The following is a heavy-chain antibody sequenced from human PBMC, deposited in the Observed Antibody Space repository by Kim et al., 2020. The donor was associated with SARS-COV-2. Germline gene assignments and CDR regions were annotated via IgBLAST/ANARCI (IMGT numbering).Heavy chain of an antibody. J-gene: IGHJ4*02. Sequence: SENFYVDSVKGRFTISRDNAKNSLDLQMNSLGLDDAALYYCATATRVSADYWGQGTLVTVSS. CDR2: SEN. V-gene: IGHV3-7*03. D-gene: IGHD3-10*01. CDR3: ATATRVSADY.